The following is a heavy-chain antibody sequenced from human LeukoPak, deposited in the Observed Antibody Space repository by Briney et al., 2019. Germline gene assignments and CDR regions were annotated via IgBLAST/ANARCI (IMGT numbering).Heavy chain of an antibody. V-gene: IGHV3-21*01. CDR2: ISSSSSYI. CDR3: ARDRDIVATIALQYYYYGMDV. D-gene: IGHD5-12*01. J-gene: IGHJ6*02. CDR1: GSTFSSYS. Sequence: GGSLRLSCAASGSTFSSYSMNWVRQAPGKGLEWVSSISSSSSYIYYADSVKGRFTISRDNAKNSLYLQMNSLRAEDTAVYYCARDRDIVATIALQYYYYGMDVWGQGTTVTVSS.